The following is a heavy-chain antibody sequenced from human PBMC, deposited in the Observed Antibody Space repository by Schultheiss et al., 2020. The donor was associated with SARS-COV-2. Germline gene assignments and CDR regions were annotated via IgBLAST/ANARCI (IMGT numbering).Heavy chain of an antibody. CDR3: ARDDGSYPQFGY. V-gene: IGHV4-59*12. Sequence: SQTLSLTCTVSGGSISSYYWSWIRQPPGKGLEWIGYIYYSGSTNYNPSLKSRVTISVDTSKNQFSLKLSSVTAADTAVYYCARDDGSYPQFGYWGQGTLVTVSS. D-gene: IGHD1-26*01. CDR1: GGSISSYY. CDR2: IYYSGST. J-gene: IGHJ4*02.